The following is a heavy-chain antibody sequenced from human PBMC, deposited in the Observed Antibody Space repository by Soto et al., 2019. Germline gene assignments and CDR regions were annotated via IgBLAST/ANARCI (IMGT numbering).Heavy chain of an antibody. CDR2: INDDGIST. J-gene: IGHJ4*02. CDR1: GFTFSMYW. V-gene: IGHV3-74*01. D-gene: IGHD5-18*01. CDR3: ARDFYGGYTYGPGDY. Sequence: GGSLRLSCAASGFTFSMYWMHWVRQVPGKGPEWVSRINDDGISTNYADSVKGRFTISRDNAKRSLYLQMKSLRAEDTAVYYCARDFYGGYTYGPGDYWGQGALVTVSS.